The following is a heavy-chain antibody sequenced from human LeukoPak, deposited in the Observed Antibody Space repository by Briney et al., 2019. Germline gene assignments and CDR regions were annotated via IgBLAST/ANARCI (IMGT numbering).Heavy chain of an antibody. CDR3: ARGDSGYDTDAFDI. D-gene: IGHD5-12*01. CDR1: GFTFINYG. Sequence: PGGSLRLSCAGSGFTFINYGMIWVRQAPGKGLEWVSSVSGSGTSTHYADSVKGRFTITRDNSKDTVDLQMNSLRAEDTAVYYCARGDSGYDTDAFDIWGQGTMVTVSS. J-gene: IGHJ3*02. V-gene: IGHV3-23*01. CDR2: VSGSGTST.